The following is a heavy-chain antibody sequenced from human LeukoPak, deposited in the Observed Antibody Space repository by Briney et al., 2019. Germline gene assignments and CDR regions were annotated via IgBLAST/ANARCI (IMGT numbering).Heavy chain of an antibody. V-gene: IGHV3-7*01. Sequence: GGSLRLSCAASGFTFSSYWMRWVRQAPGKGLEWVANIKQDGSEKYYVDSLKGRFTISRDNAKNSLYLQMNSLRAEDTAVYYCARDRGQWLVSNYYYYGIDVWGQGTTVTVSS. D-gene: IGHD6-19*01. CDR1: GFTFSSYW. CDR2: IKQDGSEK. J-gene: IGHJ6*02. CDR3: ARDRGQWLVSNYYYYGIDV.